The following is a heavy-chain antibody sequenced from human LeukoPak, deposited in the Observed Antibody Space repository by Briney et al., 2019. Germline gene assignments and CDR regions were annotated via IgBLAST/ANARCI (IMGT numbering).Heavy chain of an antibody. CDR2: ISGSGGST. D-gene: IGHD3-10*01. J-gene: IGHJ4*02. V-gene: IGHV3-23*01. CDR1: GFTFSSYG. Sequence: GGSLRLSCAASGFTFSSYGMSWVRQAPGKGLEWVSAISGSGGSTYYADSVKGRFTISRDNSKNTLYLQMNSLRAEDTAVYYCAKVRGLLWFGESPHYFDYWGQGTLVTVSS. CDR3: AKVRGLLWFGESPHYFDY.